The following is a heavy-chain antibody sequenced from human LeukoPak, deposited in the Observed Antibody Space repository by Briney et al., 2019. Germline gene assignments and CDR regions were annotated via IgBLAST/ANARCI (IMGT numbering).Heavy chain of an antibody. CDR3: ARDRNNNYYYYGMDV. Sequence: ASVKVSCKASGYTFTSYYMHWVRQARGQGLEWMGIINPSGGSTSYAQKFQGRVTMTRDTSTSTVYMELSSLRSEDTAVYYCARDRNNNYYYYGMDVWGQGTTVTVSS. D-gene: IGHD1-14*01. J-gene: IGHJ6*02. CDR2: INPSGGST. V-gene: IGHV1-46*01. CDR1: GYTFTSYY.